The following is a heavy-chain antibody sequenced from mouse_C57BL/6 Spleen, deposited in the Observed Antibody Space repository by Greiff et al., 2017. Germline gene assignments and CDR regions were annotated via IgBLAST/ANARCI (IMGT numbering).Heavy chain of an antibody. J-gene: IGHJ4*01. CDR2: INPSTGGT. CDR1: GYSFTGYY. CDR3: ARGARDYDREGSYAMDY. Sequence: EVHLVESGPELVKPGASVKISCKASGYSFTGYYMNWVKQSPEKSLEWIGEINPSTGGTTYNQKFKAKATLTVDKSSSTAYMQLKSLTSEDSAVYYCARGARDYDREGSYAMDYWGQGTSVTVSS. V-gene: IGHV1-42*01. D-gene: IGHD2-4*01.